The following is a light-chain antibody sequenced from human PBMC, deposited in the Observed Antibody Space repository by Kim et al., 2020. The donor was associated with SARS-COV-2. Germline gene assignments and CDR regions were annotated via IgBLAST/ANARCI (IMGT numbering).Light chain of an antibody. CDR1: KLGDKN. CDR2: QDT. CDR3: QAWDSSTVV. J-gene: IGLJ2*01. Sequence: SYELTQPPSVSVSPGQTASITCSGDKLGDKNARWYQQKPGQSPVLVICQDTKRPSGIPERFSGSNSGNTATLTISGTQAMDEADYYCQAWDSSTVVFGGG. V-gene: IGLV3-1*01.